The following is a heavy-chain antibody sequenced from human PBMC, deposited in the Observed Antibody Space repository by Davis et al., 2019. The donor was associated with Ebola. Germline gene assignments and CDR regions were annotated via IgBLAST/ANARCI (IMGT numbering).Heavy chain of an antibody. J-gene: IGHJ6*02. CDR3: ARGPASGSLFHYYPLDV. Sequence: SETLSLTCTVSGGSIRTNSYYWSWIRQQPGKGLEWIGYIYSSESTYYNPSPKSRVTISVDTSQNQISLKVSSVTAADTAVYYCARGPASGSLFHYYPLDVWGQGTTVTVTS. V-gene: IGHV4-31*03. CDR2: IYSSEST. CDR1: GGSIRTNSYY. D-gene: IGHD1-26*01.